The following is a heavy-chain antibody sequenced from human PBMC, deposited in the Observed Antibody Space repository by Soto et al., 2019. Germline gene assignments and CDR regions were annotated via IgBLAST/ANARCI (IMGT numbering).Heavy chain of an antibody. J-gene: IGHJ4*02. CDR2: IYHSGST. CDR3: ARGDSSSFGSDY. Sequence: SETLSLTCAVSGGSISSGGYSWSWIRQPPGKGLEWIGYIYHSGSTYYSPSLKSRVTISVDRSKNQFSLKLSSVTAADTAVYYCARGDSSSFGSDYWGQGTLVTVSS. D-gene: IGHD6-13*01. V-gene: IGHV4-30-2*01. CDR1: GGSISSGGYS.